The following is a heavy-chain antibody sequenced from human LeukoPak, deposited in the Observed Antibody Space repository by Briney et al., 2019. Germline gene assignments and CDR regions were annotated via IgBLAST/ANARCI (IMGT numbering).Heavy chain of an antibody. CDR2: INWNGGST. CDR3: ARWFDNTSGYYPDY. V-gene: IGHV3-20*04. CDR1: GFTFDEYG. Sequence: GGSLRLSCAASGFTFDEYGMSWLRQAPGKGLEWVSGINWNGGSTGYADSVKGRFTISRDSAKNSLYLQMNSLRVGDTALYFCARWFDNTSGYYPDYWGRGTLVTVSS. D-gene: IGHD3-22*01. J-gene: IGHJ4*02.